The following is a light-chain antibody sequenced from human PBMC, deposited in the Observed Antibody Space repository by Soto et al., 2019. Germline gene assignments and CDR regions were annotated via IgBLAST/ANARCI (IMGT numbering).Light chain of an antibody. Sequence: IVLTQSPGTLSLSPGERATISCRASQNVGSRYLAWYQQKPGQAPRLLIYGTSNRATGIPDRFSGSGSGTDFSLTISSLEPGDLAVYYCQQYGSSPRTFGQGTKVEIK. V-gene: IGKV3-20*01. CDR3: QQYGSSPRT. CDR2: GTS. J-gene: IGKJ1*01. CDR1: QNVGSRY.